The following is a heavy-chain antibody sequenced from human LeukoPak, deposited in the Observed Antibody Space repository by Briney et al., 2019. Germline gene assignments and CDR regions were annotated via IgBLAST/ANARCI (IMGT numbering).Heavy chain of an antibody. CDR3: ARTTPRLKGFDP. D-gene: IGHD1-14*01. CDR1: GGSISSYY. J-gene: IGHJ5*02. CDR2: IYTSGST. V-gene: IGHV4-4*07. Sequence: SETLSLTCTVSGGSISSYYWSWIRQPAGKGLEWIGRIYTSGSTNYNPSLKSRVTMSGETSKNQFSLKRRSVDAADTAVYYCARTTPRLKGFDPWGQGTLVTVSS.